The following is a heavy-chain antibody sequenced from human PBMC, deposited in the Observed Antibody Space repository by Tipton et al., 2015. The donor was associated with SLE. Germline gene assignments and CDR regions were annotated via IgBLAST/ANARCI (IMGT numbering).Heavy chain of an antibody. D-gene: IGHD5-12*01. CDR1: GFSFGDYA. CDR2: IRSKAYGGTT. CDR3: TRASYSGYDYSFYY. V-gene: IGHV3-49*03. Sequence: SLRLSCTASGFSFGDYALSWFRQAPGKRLEWVGFIRSKAYGGTTEYAASVKGRFTISRDDSKSIAYLQMTSLKTEDTAVYYCTRASYSGYDYSFYYWGQGTLVTVSS. J-gene: IGHJ4*02.